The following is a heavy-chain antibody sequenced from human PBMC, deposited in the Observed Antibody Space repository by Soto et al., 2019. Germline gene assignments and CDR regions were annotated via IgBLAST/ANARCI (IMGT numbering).Heavy chain of an antibody. D-gene: IGHD3-10*01. CDR1: GGSITSYY. J-gene: IGHJ4*02. CDR3: ATGRVYFGSEY. V-gene: IGHV4-59*01. CDR2: IYYNGNI. Sequence: QVQLQESGPGLVKPLETLSLTCTVPGGSITSYYWSWVRQPPGKGLEWIGHIYYNGNINYNPSLKSRLTISLDPTKNQFSLRLSSVTAADTAVYYCATGRVYFGSEYWGQGTLVTVSS.